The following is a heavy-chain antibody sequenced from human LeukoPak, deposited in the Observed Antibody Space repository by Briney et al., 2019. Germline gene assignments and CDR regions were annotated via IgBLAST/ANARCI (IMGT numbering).Heavy chain of an antibody. V-gene: IGHV1-18*04. D-gene: IGHD3-16*02. CDR3: ARGSRDDYVWGSYRPYYFDY. CDR2: ISTKNGNT. Sequence: ASVKVSCKASAYTFTNYDVTWVRQAPGQGLEWVGWISTKNGNTKSGQKVQGRVTMTTDTSSSTAYMELRSLRSDDTAVYYCARGSRDDYVWGSYRPYYFDYWGQGTLVTVSS. CDR1: AYTFTNYD. J-gene: IGHJ4*02.